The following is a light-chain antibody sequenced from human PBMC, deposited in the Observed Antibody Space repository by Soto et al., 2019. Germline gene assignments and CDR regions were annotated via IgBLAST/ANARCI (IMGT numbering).Light chain of an antibody. V-gene: IGKV3-20*01. CDR2: DAS. CDR3: QRYGSSPT. CDR1: QSISSSH. J-gene: IGKJ1*01. Sequence: EIVLTQSPGRLSLSPGERVTLSCRASQSISSSHLAWYQQRPGQAPRLLIYDASNRATGISDRFTGSGSGTDFTLTITRLEPEDFAVYYCQRYGSSPTFGQGTKVDIK.